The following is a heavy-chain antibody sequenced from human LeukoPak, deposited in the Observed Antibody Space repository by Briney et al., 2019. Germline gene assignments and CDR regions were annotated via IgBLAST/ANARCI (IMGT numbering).Heavy chain of an antibody. J-gene: IGHJ4*02. CDR2: IDTDGSST. D-gene: IGHD3-10*01. V-gene: IGHV3-74*01. CDR3: ARVGGSSDFDY. CDR1: GFSFSTYW. Sequence: GGSLRLSCAASGFSFSTYWMHWVRQAPGKGLVWVSLIDTDGSSTPYADSVKGRFTISRDNAKNTLYLQMNSLGAEDTAVYYCARVGGSSDFDYWGQGTLVTVSS.